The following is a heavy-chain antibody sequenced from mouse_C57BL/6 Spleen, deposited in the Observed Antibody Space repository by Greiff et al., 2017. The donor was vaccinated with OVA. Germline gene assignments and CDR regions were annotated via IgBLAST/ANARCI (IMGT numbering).Heavy chain of an antibody. V-gene: IGHV1-50*01. CDR1: GYTFTSYW. D-gene: IGHD3-2*02. CDR2: IDPSDSYT. Sequence: VQLQQSGAELVKPGASVKLSCKASGYTFTSYWMQWVKQRPGQGLEWIGEIDPSDSYTNYNQKFKGKATLTVDPSSSTAYMQLSSLTSEDSAVYYCARREGRQRRDVAFAYWGQGTLVTVSA. J-gene: IGHJ3*01. CDR3: ARREGRQRRDVAFAY.